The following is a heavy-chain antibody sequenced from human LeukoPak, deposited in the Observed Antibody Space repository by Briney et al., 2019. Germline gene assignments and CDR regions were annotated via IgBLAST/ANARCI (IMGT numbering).Heavy chain of an antibody. CDR3: ARIPDCSSTSCSYYFDY. V-gene: IGHV3-21*01. D-gene: IGHD2-2*01. CDR2: ISSSSTYI. J-gene: IGHJ4*02. Sequence: GGSLRLSCAASVFTFGRYSMSWVRQAPGKGLEWVSSISSSSTYIYYADSVKGRFTISRDNAKNSLYLQMNSLRAEDTAVYYCARIPDCSSTSCSYYFDYWGQGTLVTVSS. CDR1: VFTFGRYS.